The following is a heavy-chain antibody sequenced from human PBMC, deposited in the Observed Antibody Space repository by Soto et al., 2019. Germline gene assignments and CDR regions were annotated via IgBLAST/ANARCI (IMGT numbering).Heavy chain of an antibody. D-gene: IGHD3-22*01. J-gene: IGHJ4*02. V-gene: IGHV4-30-2*01. CDR3: ARAAMYYDSSGYYYYFDY. CDR2: IYHSGST. Sequence: QLQLQESGSGLVKPSQTLSLTCAVSGGSISSGGYSWSWIRQPPGKGLEWIGYIYHSGSTYYNPSLKSRVXXXVXXSKNQFSLKLSSVTAADTAVYYCARAAMYYDSSGYYYYFDYWGQGTLVTVSS. CDR1: GGSISSGGYS.